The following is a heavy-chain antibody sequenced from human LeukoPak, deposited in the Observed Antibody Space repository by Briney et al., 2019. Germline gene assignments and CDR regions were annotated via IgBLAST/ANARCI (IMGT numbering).Heavy chain of an antibody. Sequence: SETLSLTCTVSGGSLSSYYWTWIRQPPGKGLEWIGHIYYGGSTNYNPSLKSRVTISLDTSKNHFSLKLSSATAADTAMYSCARGAIYCGGDCFQGAFDIWGQGTMVTVSS. D-gene: IGHD2-21*02. CDR3: ARGAIYCGGDCFQGAFDI. J-gene: IGHJ3*02. CDR2: IYYGGST. V-gene: IGHV4-59*01. CDR1: GGSLSSYY.